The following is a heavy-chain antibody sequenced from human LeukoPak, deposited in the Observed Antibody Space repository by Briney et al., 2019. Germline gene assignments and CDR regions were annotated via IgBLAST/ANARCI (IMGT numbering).Heavy chain of an antibody. CDR3: ARLDYYGSGSYTGDDY. V-gene: IGHV5-10-1*01. D-gene: IGHD3-10*01. J-gene: IGHJ4*02. CDR1: GYSFTSYW. Sequence: GESLKISCKGSGYSFTSYWISWVRQMPGKGLGWMGRIDPSDSYTNYSPSFQGHVTISADKSISTAYLQWSSLKASDTAMYYCARLDYYGSGSYTGDDYWGQGTLVTVSS. CDR2: IDPSDSYT.